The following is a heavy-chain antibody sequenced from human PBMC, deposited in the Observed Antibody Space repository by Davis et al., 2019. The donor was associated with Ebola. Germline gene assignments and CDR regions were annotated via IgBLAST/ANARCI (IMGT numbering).Heavy chain of an antibody. CDR2: IHYSGAT. D-gene: IGHD1-14*01. V-gene: IGHV4-59*01. CDR3: ARPLTITAGNFGH. Sequence: MPSETLSLTCTVSGGSIGNYYWSWIRQSPGKGLEWVGYIHYSGATNYNPSLKSRVTISVDTSKNQFSLKLNSVTAADTAVYYCARPLTITAGNFGHWGQGILVTVSS. CDR1: GGSIGNYY. J-gene: IGHJ4*02.